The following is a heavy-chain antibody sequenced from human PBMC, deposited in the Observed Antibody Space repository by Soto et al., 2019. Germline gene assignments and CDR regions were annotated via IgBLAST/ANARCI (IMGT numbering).Heavy chain of an antibody. V-gene: IGHV4-34*01. J-gene: IGHJ4*02. D-gene: IGHD3-10*01. CDR3: ARGYRRGWFGELFGY. CDR2: ITHSGST. CDR1: GGSFSGYY. Sequence: QVQLQQWGAGLLKPSETLSITCAVYGGSFSGYYWSWIRQPPGKGLEWIGEITHSGSTNYNPSLKLRVTISVDTSKNQFSLKLSSVTAADTAVYYCARGYRRGWFGELFGYWGQGTLVTVSS.